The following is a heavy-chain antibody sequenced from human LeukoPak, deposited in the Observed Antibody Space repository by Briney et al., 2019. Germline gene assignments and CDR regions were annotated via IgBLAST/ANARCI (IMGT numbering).Heavy chain of an antibody. CDR3: ARTLLLWFGEAPHKFDY. J-gene: IGHJ4*02. CDR2: IYSGGST. V-gene: IGHV3-66*01. Sequence: GGSLRLSCAASGFTVSSNYMSWVRQAPGKGLEWVSVIYSGGSTYYADSVKGRFTISRDNSKNTLYLQMNSLRAEDTAVYYCARTLLLWFGEAPHKFDYWGQGTLVTVSS. D-gene: IGHD3-10*01. CDR1: GFTVSSNY.